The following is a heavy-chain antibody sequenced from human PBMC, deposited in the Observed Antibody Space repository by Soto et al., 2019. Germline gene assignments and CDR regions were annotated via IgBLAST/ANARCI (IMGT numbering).Heavy chain of an antibody. V-gene: IGHV4-59*01. CDR1: GGSISGYY. J-gene: IGHJ6*02. CDR3: ARDLWGYCGTDCYPLDV. Sequence: SETLSLTCTVSGGSISGYYWSWIRQPPGKGLEWIGYMYNTGSTVYNPSFKSRVTISVDTSKNQFSLKLNSVTAADTAVYCCARDLWGYCGTDCYPLDVWGQGTTVTVSS. CDR2: MYNTGST. D-gene: IGHD2-21*02.